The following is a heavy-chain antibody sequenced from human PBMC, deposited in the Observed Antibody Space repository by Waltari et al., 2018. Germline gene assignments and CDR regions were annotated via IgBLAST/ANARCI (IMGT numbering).Heavy chain of an antibody. CDR3: AKDRGQNSNWFDP. Sequence: EVQLVESGGGLVQPGRSLRLSCAASGFTFDDYAMHWVRQAPGKGLEWVSGISWNSGSIGYADSVKGRFTISRDNAKNSLYLQMNSLRAEDTALYYCAKDRGQNSNWFDPWGQGTLVTVSS. CDR1: GFTFDDYA. D-gene: IGHD3-10*01. V-gene: IGHV3-9*01. CDR2: ISWNSGSI. J-gene: IGHJ5*02.